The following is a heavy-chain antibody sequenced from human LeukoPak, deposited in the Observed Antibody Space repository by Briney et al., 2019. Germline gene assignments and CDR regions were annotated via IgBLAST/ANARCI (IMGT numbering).Heavy chain of an antibody. CDR1: GFTFTDFA. J-gene: IGHJ5*02. D-gene: IGHD4-23*01. CDR2: ISASGTIT. Sequence: GGSLRLSCAASGFTFTDFAMNWVRQAPGKGLEWVSTISASGTITYYADSVKGRCTISRDYSKNTVYLQMNSLRAEDTAVYYCARGGYGGAAEIPDWFDPWGQGTLVTVSS. V-gene: IGHV3-23*01. CDR3: ARGGYGGAAEIPDWFDP.